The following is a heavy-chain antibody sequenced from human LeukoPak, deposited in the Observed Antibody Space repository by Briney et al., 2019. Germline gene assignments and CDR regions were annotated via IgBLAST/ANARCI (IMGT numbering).Heavy chain of an antibody. CDR3: ATSGSYRFDY. CDR2: ISGFGGST. CDR1: GFAFSSYA. Sequence: PGGSLRLSCAASGFAFSSYAVTWVRQAPGRGLEWVSAISGFGGSTYYADSVKGRFTISRDNSKNSLYLQMNSLRAEDTAMYYCATSGSYRFDYWGLGTLVTVSS. D-gene: IGHD1-26*01. J-gene: IGHJ4*02. V-gene: IGHV3-23*01.